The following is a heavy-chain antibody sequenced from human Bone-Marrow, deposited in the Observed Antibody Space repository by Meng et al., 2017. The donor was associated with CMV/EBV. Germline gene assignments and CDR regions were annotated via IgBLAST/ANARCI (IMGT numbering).Heavy chain of an antibody. V-gene: IGHV3-74*01. CDR2: IKSDGNSR. CDR3: ARGHFSSDYDILTGNDY. Sequence: FTYSAYWMHWVRQAPGRGLVEVSRIKSDGNSRGYASFMKGRFTIWRDKAKNTLYLQMNSLRAEDTAVYYCARGHFSSDYDILTGNDYWGQGTLVTVSS. CDR1: FTYSAYW. J-gene: IGHJ4*02. D-gene: IGHD3-9*01.